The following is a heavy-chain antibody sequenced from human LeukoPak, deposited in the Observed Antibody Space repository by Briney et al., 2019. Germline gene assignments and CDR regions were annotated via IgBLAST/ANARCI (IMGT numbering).Heavy chain of an antibody. Sequence: PGGSLRLSCAASGFTFSSYWMHWVRQAPGKGLVWVSYITSGTSNMYYADSVKGRFTISRDNAKNSLYLQMNSLRAEDTGVYYCARVRGSYYMDVWGKGTTVTVSS. CDR1: GFTFSSYW. CDR2: ITSGTSNM. J-gene: IGHJ6*03. V-gene: IGHV3-48*01. CDR3: ARVRGSYYMDV.